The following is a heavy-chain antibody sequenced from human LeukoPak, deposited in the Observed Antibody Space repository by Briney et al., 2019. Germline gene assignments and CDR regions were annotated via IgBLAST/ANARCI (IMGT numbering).Heavy chain of an antibody. J-gene: IGHJ6*03. CDR2: IYYSGST. CDR1: GGSISSYY. CDR3: ARAYYDFWSCDMGIYYYYYMDV. Sequence: SETLSLTCTVSGGSISSYYWSWIRQPPGKGLEWIGYIYYSGSTNYNPSLKSRVTISVDTSKNQFSLKLSSVTAADTAVYYCARAYYDFWSCDMGIYYYYYMDVWGKGTTVTVSS. D-gene: IGHD3-3*01. V-gene: IGHV4-59*01.